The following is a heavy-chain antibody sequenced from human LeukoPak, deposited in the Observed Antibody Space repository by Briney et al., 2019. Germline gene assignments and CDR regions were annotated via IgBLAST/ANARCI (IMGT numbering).Heavy chain of an antibody. D-gene: IGHD3-3*01. Sequence: ASVKVSCKASGYTFTSYAMHWVRQAPGQRLEWMGWINAGNGNTKYSQKFQGRVTITRDTSASTAYMELSSLRSEDTAVYYCARGVPGITIFGVVITDAFDTWGQGTMVTVSS. CDR2: INAGNGNT. J-gene: IGHJ3*02. CDR1: GYTFTSYA. V-gene: IGHV1-3*01. CDR3: ARGVPGITIFGVVITDAFDT.